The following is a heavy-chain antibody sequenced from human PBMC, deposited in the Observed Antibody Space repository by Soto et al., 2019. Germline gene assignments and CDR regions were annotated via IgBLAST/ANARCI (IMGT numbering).Heavy chain of an antibody. CDR3: AKDEGVGATLGLPDY. CDR1: GFSFSYYA. D-gene: IGHD1-26*01. Sequence: QVQLVESGGGVVQPGRSLRLSCAASGFSFSYYAMHWVRKAPGKGLEWVAILSNDGSRKYYADSVKGRFTISRDNSKNTVYLQTDSLRAEDTALYYCAKDEGVGATLGLPDYWGQGTLVTVSS. J-gene: IGHJ4*02. V-gene: IGHV3-30*18. CDR2: LSNDGSRK.